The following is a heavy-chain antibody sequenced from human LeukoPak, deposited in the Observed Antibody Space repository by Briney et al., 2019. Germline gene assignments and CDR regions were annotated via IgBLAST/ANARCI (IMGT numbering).Heavy chain of an antibody. V-gene: IGHV1-2*06. CDR1: GYTFSGHY. J-gene: IGHJ4*02. CDR3: ARLIWFGEPVDY. D-gene: IGHD3-10*01. Sequence: VASVKVSCKASGYTFSGHYMDWVRQAPGQGLEWMGRINPKTGATNYAPKFQGRVAMTRDTSITTGYMELSSLTSDDTALYYCARLIWFGEPVDYWGQGTLVTVSS. CDR2: INPKTGAT.